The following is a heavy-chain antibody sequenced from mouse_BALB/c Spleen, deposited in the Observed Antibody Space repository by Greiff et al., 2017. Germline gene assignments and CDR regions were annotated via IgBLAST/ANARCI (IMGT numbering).Heavy chain of an antibody. CDR2: ISSGGSYT. V-gene: IGHV5-6*01. D-gene: IGHD1-2*01. Sequence: EVQLQESGGGLVQPGGSLKLSCAASGFTFSSYGMSWVRQTPDKRLEWVATISSGGSYTYYPDSVKGRFTISRDNAKNTLYLQMSRLKSEDTAMYYCARGDGYPAMDYWGQGTSVTVSS. CDR3: ARGDGYPAMDY. CDR1: GFTFSSYG. J-gene: IGHJ4*01.